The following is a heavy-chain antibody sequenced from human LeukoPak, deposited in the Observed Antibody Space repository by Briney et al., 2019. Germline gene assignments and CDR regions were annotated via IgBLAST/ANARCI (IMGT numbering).Heavy chain of an antibody. J-gene: IGHJ6*02. CDR2: IYYSGST. V-gene: IGHV4-31*11. CDR3: ASTHCASPSCYSYYYSGLDV. CDR1: GGSISSGTHY. Sequence: PPQTLSLTCAVAGGSISSGTHYWNWIRQHPGKGLEWIGHIYYSGSTYYNPSLKSRVTISLDTSKDQFSLKLSSVTAADTAVYYCASTHCASPSCYSYYYSGLDVWGQGTTVSVSS. D-gene: IGHD2-2*01.